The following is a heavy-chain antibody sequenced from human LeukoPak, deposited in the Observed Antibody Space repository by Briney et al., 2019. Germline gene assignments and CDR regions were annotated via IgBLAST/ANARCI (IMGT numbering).Heavy chain of an antibody. V-gene: IGHV4-4*07. J-gene: IGHJ6*03. D-gene: IGHD3-22*01. Sequence: SETLSLTCTVSDDSMGNYYWNWLRQPAGKGLEWIGRIRSDGTTYANPSLESAVTMSVDTSNNHISLRLSSATAADTAVYYCARSTGFYTTYYMDVWGKGTTVTVSS. CDR1: DDSMGNYY. CDR3: ARSTGFYTTYYMDV. CDR2: IRSDGTT.